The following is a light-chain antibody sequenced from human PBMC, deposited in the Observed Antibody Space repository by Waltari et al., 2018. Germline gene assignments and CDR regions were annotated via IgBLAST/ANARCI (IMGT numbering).Light chain of an antibody. J-gene: IGLJ2*01. CDR1: SSDVGRYNL. CDR3: CSYAHSSRVV. CDR2: EGT. V-gene: IGLV2-23*01. Sequence: QSALTQPASVSGSPGPSITISCTGPSSDVGRYNLVSWYQHYPGKAPKPMIYEGTKRPSGVSNRFSGSKSGNTASLTISGLQAEDEADYHCCSYAHSSRVVFGGGTKVTVL.